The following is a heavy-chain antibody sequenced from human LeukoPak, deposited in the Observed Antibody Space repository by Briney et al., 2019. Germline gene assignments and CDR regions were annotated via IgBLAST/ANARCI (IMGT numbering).Heavy chain of an antibody. CDR1: GDSFSSSSYY. D-gene: IGHD3-22*01. CDR3: ARYPWAYYYDSSGYLPYFDY. J-gene: IGHJ4*02. CDR2: IYYSGST. V-gene: IGHV4-61*01. Sequence: PSETLSLTCTVSGDSFSSSSYYWSWNRQPPGKGLEWIGYIYYSGSTNYNPSLKSRVTISVDTSENQFSLKLSSVTAADTAVYYCARYPWAYYYDSSGYLPYFDYWGQGTLVTVSS.